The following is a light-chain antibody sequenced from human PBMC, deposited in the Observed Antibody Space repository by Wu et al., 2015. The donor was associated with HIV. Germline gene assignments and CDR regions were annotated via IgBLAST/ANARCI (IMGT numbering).Light chain of an antibody. J-gene: IGKJ4*01. Sequence: EIVLAQSPGTLSLSPGERATLSCRASQSVTANYLAWYQQKPGQAPRLLIYDTSTGATGLPDRFSGSGSGTDFTLTISRLEPEDFAVYYCQQYGDSHLTFGGGTKIEIK. CDR2: DTS. V-gene: IGKV3-20*01. CDR1: QSVTANY. CDR3: QQYGDSHLT.